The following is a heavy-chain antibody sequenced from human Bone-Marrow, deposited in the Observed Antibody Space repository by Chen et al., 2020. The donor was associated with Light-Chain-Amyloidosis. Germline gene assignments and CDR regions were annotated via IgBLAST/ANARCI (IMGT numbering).Heavy chain of an antibody. CDR1: GGSSSSSSYY. CDR3: ARLGSPYQLLLIAY. J-gene: IGHJ4*02. V-gene: IGHV4-39*01. D-gene: IGHD2-2*01. CDR2: IYYSGST. Sequence: QLQLQESGPGLVKPSETLSLTCTVSGGSSSSSSYYWGWIRQPPGKGLEWIGSIYYSGSTYYNPSLKSRVTISVDTSKNQFSLKLSSVTAADTAVYYCARLGSPYQLLLIAYWGQGTLVTVSS.